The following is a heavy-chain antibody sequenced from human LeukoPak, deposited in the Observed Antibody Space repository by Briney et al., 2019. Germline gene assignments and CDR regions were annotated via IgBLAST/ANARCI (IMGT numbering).Heavy chain of an antibody. D-gene: IGHD6-19*01. V-gene: IGHV3-23*01. CDR1: GFDVSFFA. CDR3: AKPISGGLAVTADWFDP. J-gene: IGHJ5*01. Sequence: PGGSLRLSCEASGFDVSFFAMSLLRQPPGKGLEWVSTINANSGTRSYAASVRGRFTISRDNSKNTVYLQLNTLRAEDTAVYYCAKPISGGLAVTADWFDPWGQGTLVVVSS. CDR2: INANSGTR.